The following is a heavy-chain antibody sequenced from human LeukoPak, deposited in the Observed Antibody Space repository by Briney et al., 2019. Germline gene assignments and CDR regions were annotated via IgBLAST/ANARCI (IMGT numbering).Heavy chain of an antibody. V-gene: IGHV4-59*02. CDR2: IYHTGST. J-gene: IGHJ4*02. CDR3: ASRELGNDY. D-gene: IGHD7-27*01. CDR1: GGSVSDYY. Sequence: SETLSLTCTISGGSVSDYYWSWIRQSPGKGLEWIGYIYHTGSTSYSPSLKSRVTIADTSQNQFSLKLSSVTAADTAVYYCASRELGNDYWGQGTLVTVSS.